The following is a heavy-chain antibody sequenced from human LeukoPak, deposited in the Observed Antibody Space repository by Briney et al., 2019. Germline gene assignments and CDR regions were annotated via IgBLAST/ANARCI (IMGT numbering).Heavy chain of an antibody. V-gene: IGHV1-69*05. J-gene: IGHJ6*03. CDR1: GGTHSSYA. Sequence: GASVKVSCKASGGTHSSYAISWVRQAPGQGRGWMGRIIPIFGTANYAQKFQGRVTITTDESTSTAYMELSSLRSEDTAVYYCARDHQSLGYCSGGSCPGRYYYYYMDVWGKGTTVTVSS. D-gene: IGHD2-15*01. CDR2: IIPIFGTA. CDR3: ARDHQSLGYCSGGSCPGRYYYYYMDV.